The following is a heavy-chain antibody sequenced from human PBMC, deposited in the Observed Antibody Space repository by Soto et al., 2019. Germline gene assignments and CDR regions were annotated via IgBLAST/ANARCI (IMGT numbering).Heavy chain of an antibody. J-gene: IGHJ5*02. CDR2: ISYSGTT. CDR3: ARGRGYSSRLDP. Sequence: PSETLSLTCTVSGDSISSINNYWSWTRQPPGEGLEWIGFISYSGTTSYSPSLKSRVAISLDTSKNQSSLSLNFVTAADTAVYYCARGRGYSSRLDPWGQVSLVTVS. V-gene: IGHV4-30-4*01. CDR1: GDSISSINNY. D-gene: IGHD5-18*01.